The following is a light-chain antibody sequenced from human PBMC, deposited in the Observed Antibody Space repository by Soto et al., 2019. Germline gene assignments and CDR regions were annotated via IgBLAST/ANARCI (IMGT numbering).Light chain of an antibody. Sequence: DIQLTQSPSFLSASVRDRVTITCRASQGISSYLAWYQQKPGKAPKLLIHGASTLQSGVPSRFSGSGSGTEFTLTISNLQPEDFATYYCQQLNSYPLTFGGGTKVEIK. V-gene: IGKV1-9*01. J-gene: IGKJ4*01. CDR1: QGISSY. CDR2: GAS. CDR3: QQLNSYPLT.